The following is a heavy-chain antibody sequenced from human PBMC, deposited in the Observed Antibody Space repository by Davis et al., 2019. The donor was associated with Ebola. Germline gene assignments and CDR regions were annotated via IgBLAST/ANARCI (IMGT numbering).Heavy chain of an antibody. V-gene: IGHV3-9*01. CDR2: ISWNSGSI. J-gene: IGHJ6*02. D-gene: IGHD2-21*02. Sequence: SLKISCAASGFTFDDYAMQWVRQAPGKGLEWVSGISWNSGSIGYADSVKGRFTISRDNTKNSLYLQMYSLRTEDTALYYCAGSTALYYYGMDVWCQGTTVTVSS. CDR1: GFTFDDYA. CDR3: AGSTALYYYGMDV.